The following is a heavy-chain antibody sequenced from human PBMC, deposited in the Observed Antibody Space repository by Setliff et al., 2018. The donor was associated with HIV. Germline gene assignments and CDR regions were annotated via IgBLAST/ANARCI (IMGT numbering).Heavy chain of an antibody. Sequence: ASVKVSCKASGYTFTSYAMNWVRQAPGQGLEWMGWINTNTGNPTYAQGFTGRFVFSLDISVSTAYLQISSLKAEDTAVYYCARDRDTLSLYSSSSPYYYYNYMDVWGKGTTVTVSS. V-gene: IGHV7-4-1*02. D-gene: IGHD6-6*01. CDR1: GYTFTSYA. CDR3: ARDRDTLSLYSSSSPYYYYNYMDV. J-gene: IGHJ6*03. CDR2: INTNTGNP.